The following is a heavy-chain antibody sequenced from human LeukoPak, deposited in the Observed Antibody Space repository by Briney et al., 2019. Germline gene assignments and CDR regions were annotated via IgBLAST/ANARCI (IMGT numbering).Heavy chain of an antibody. CDR3: ARDIVGATTIPDY. CDR1: GFTFSSYS. J-gene: IGHJ4*02. Sequence: GGSLRLSCAASGFTFSSYSMNWVRQAPGRGMEWVSSIRFTGSYIYYADSVKGRFTISRDDAKNLLSLQMISLRVEDTAVYYCARDIVGATTIPDYWGQGTLVTVSS. CDR2: IRFTGSYI. V-gene: IGHV3-21*01. D-gene: IGHD1-26*01.